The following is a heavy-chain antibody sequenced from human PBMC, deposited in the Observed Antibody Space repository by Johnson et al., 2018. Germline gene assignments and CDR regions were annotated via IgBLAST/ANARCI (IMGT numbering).Heavy chain of an antibody. CDR3: ARGGQYCSSTSCYAFLDY. Sequence: QVQLVQSGGGVVQPGRSLRLSCAASGFTFSSYAMHWVRQAPGKGLEWVAVISYDGSNKYYADSVKGRFTISRDNSKNTLYLQMNSLRAEDTAVYYCARGGQYCSSTSCYAFLDYWGQGTLVTVSS. D-gene: IGHD2-2*01. J-gene: IGHJ4*02. CDR2: ISYDGSNK. CDR1: GFTFSSYA. V-gene: IGHV3-30-3*01.